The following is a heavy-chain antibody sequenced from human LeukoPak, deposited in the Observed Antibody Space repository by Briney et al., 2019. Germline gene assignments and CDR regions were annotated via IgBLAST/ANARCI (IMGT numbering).Heavy chain of an antibody. V-gene: IGHV3-30*04. D-gene: IGHD3-22*01. Sequence: PGRSLRLSCAASGFTFSSYAMHWVRQAPGKGLEWVAVISYDGSNKYYADSVKGRFTISRDNSKNTLYVQMNSVRDEDTAVYYCARDSTMIVVVMQYYFDYWGQGTLVTVSS. CDR2: ISYDGSNK. J-gene: IGHJ4*02. CDR1: GFTFSSYA. CDR3: ARDSTMIVVVMQYYFDY.